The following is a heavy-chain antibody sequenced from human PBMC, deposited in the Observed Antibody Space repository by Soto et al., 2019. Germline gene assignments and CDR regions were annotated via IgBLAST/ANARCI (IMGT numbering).Heavy chain of an antibody. D-gene: IGHD5-12*01. CDR2: IYPGDSDT. V-gene: IGHV5-51*01. CDR3: AGRKVGGYDFNYYYYYGMDV. J-gene: IGHJ6*02. CDR1: GYSFTSYW. Sequence: PGESLKISCKGSGYSFTSYWIGWVRQMPGKGLEWMGIIYPGDSDTRYSPSFQGQVTISADKSISTAYLQWSSLKASDTAMYYCAGRKVGGYDFNYYYYYGMDVWGQGTTVTVSS.